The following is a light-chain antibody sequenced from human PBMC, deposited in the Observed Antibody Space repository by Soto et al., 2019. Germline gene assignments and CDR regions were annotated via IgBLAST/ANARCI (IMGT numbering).Light chain of an antibody. Sequence: DVVMTQSPLSLPVILGQPASISCTSSQSLVFSDGDTFLSWFQQRPGQSPRRLIYKVSNRDTGVPVRFSGSGSGTDFTLKISRVEAEDVGVYFCMQAIYWPFTFGPGTKVDIK. CDR1: QSLVFSDGDTF. CDR3: MQAIYWPFT. J-gene: IGKJ3*01. V-gene: IGKV2-30*01. CDR2: KVS.